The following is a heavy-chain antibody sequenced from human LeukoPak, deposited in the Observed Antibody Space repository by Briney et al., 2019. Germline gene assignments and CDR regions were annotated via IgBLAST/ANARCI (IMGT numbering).Heavy chain of an antibody. CDR3: ARYRRAYYYYYGMDV. Sequence: ASVKVSCKASGYTFTCYGISWVRQAPGQGLEWMGWISAYNGNTNYAQKLQGRVTMTTDTSTSTAYMELRSLRSDDTAVYYCARYRRAYYYYYGMDVWGQGTTVTVSS. CDR1: GYTFTCYG. J-gene: IGHJ6*02. V-gene: IGHV1-18*01. D-gene: IGHD3-16*02. CDR2: ISAYNGNT.